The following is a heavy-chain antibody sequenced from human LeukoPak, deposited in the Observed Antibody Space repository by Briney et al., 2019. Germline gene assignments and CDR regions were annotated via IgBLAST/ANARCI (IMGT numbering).Heavy chain of an antibody. D-gene: IGHD2-15*01. CDR1: GYTFTSYG. Sequence: ASVKVSCKASGYTFTSYGISWVRQAPGQGLEWMGWISAYNGNTNYAQKLQGRVTMTTDTSTSTAYMELRSLRSDDTAVYYRARGKSSVVVVAATPGPFDYWGQGTLVTVSS. CDR3: ARGKSSVVVVAATPGPFDY. CDR2: ISAYNGNT. J-gene: IGHJ4*02. V-gene: IGHV1-18*01.